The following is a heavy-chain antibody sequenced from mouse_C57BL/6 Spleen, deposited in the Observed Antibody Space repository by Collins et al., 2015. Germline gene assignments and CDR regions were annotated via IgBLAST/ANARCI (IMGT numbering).Heavy chain of an antibody. Sequence: GGLVKPGGSLKLSCAASGFTFSSYAMSWVRQTPEKRLEWVASISSGGSTYYPESVKGRFTISRDNARNILYLQMSSLRSEDTAMYYCASPYYSYWGQGTLVTVSA. J-gene: IGHJ3*01. D-gene: IGHD2-10*01. CDR2: ISSGGST. CDR3: ASPYYSY. V-gene: IGHV5-6-5*01. CDR1: GFTFSSYA.